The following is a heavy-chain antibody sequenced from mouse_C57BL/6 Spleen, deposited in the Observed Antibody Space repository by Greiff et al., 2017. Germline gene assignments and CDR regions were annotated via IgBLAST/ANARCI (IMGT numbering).Heavy chain of an antibody. J-gene: IGHJ2*01. CDR3: ARRVYDGYHGDYFDY. CDR1: GYAFSSYW. V-gene: IGHV1-80*01. CDR2: IYPGDGDT. Sequence: QVQLKESGAELVKPGASVKISCKASGYAFSSYWMNWVKQRPGKGLEWIGQIYPGDGDTNYNGKFKGKATLTADKSSSTAYMQLSSLTSEDSAVYFCARRVYDGYHGDYFDYWGQGTTLTVSS. D-gene: IGHD2-3*01.